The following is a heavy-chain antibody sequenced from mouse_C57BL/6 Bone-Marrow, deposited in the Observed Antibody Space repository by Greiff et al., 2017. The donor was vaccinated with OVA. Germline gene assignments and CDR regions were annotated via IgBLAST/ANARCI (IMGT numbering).Heavy chain of an antibody. J-gene: IGHJ2*01. CDR2: INPGSGGT. CDR3: ARSYYDYAFDY. D-gene: IGHD2-4*01. CDR1: GYAFTNYL. V-gene: IGHV1-54*01. Sequence: LQESGAELVRPGTSVKVSCKASGYAFTNYLIEWVKQRPGQGLEWIGVINPGSGGTNYNEKFKGKATLTADKSSSTAYMQLSSLTSEDSAVYFCARSYYDYAFDYWGQGTTLTVSS.